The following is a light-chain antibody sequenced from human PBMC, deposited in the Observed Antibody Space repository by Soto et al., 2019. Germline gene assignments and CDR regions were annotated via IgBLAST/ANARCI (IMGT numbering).Light chain of an antibody. J-gene: IGLJ1*01. Sequence: QSALTQPASVSGSPGQSITISCTGTSSDVGGYNYVSWYQQHPGKAPKFMIYDVSNRPSGVSNRFSGSKSGNTASLTISGLQAEDEAHYYCCSYTTSNTRQIVFGTGTKVTV. CDR2: DVS. V-gene: IGLV2-14*01. CDR3: CSYTTSNTRQIV. CDR1: SSDVGGYNY.